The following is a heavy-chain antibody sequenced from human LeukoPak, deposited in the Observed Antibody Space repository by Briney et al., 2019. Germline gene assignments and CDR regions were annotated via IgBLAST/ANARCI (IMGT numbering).Heavy chain of an antibody. D-gene: IGHD3-10*01. J-gene: IGHJ1*01. CDR2: IIPIFGTA. Sequence: SVKVSCKASGGTFSSYAISWVRQAPGQGLEWMGGIIPIFGTANYAQKFQGRVTITADESTSTAYMELSSLRSEDTAVYYCARSSGSCSSPTPSAYFQHWGQGTLVTVSS. CDR3: ARSSGSCSSPTPSAYFQH. CDR1: GGTFSSYA. V-gene: IGHV1-69*13.